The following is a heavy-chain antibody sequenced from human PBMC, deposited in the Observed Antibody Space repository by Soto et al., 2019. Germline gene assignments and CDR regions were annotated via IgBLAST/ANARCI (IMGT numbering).Heavy chain of an antibody. Sequence: ASVKVSCKASGSTFSGYAISWVRQAPGQGLEWMGGIIPIFGTANYAQKFQGRVTITADESTSTAYMELSSLRSEDTAVYYCARDPSGSYLEGADAFDIWGQGTMVTVSS. V-gene: IGHV1-69*13. CDR2: IIPIFGTA. CDR3: ARDPSGSYLEGADAFDI. J-gene: IGHJ3*02. CDR1: GSTFSGYA. D-gene: IGHD1-26*01.